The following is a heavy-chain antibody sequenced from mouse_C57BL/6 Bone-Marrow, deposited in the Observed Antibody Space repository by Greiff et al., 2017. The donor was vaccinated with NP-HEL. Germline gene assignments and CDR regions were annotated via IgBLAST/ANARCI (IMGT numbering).Heavy chain of an antibody. CDR3: AGPGGTYAMDY. CDR1: GFTFSDYG. CDR2: ISSGSSII. Sequence: EVKLMESGGGLVKPGGSLKLSCAASGFTFSDYGMHWVRQAPEKGLAWVAYISSGSSIIYYADTVKGRFTISRDNAKNTLFLQMTRLRSEYAAMYYCAGPGGTYAMDYWGQGTSVTVSS. V-gene: IGHV5-17*01. J-gene: IGHJ4*01. D-gene: IGHD1-1*01.